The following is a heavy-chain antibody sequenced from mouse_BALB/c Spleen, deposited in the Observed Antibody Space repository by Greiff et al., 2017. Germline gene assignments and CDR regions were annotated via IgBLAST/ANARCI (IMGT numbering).Heavy chain of an antibody. J-gene: IGHJ4*01. Sequence: VMLVESGPGLVAPSQSLSITCTVSGFSLTSYGVHWVRQPPGKGLEWLGVIWAGGSTNYNSALMSRLSISKDNSKSQVFLKMNSLQTDDTAMYYCARKHSSGYVRYAMDYWGQGTSVTVSS. CDR2: IWAGGST. CDR3: ARKHSSGYVRYAMDY. D-gene: IGHD3-1*01. V-gene: IGHV2-9*02. CDR1: GFSLTSYG.